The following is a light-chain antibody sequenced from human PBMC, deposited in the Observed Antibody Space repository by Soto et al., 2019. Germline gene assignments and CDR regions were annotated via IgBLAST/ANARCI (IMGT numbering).Light chain of an antibody. J-gene: IGKJ3*01. CDR2: GAS. CDR1: QSINSRY. V-gene: IGKV3-20*01. CDR3: QQFGSTPGFT. Sequence: EMVLTQSPGTLSLSPGERATLSCRASQSINSRYLAWYKQKPGQAPRLLIYGASIRATGIADRFSGSGSGTGFTLTISRLEPEDLAVYYCQQFGSTPGFTCGPRTKVDIK.